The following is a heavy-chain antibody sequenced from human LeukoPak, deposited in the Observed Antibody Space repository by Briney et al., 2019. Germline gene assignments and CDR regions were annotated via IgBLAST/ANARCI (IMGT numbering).Heavy chain of an antibody. CDR3: ARHGVATVVRGYYFDY. CDR1: GGSISSYY. V-gene: IGHV4-59*08. J-gene: IGHJ4*02. Sequence: SETLSLTCTVSGGSISSYYWSWIRQPPGKGLEWIGYIYYSGSTNYNPSLKSRVTISVDTSKNQFSLKLSSVTAADTAVYYCARHGVATVVRGYYFDYWGQGTLVTVSS. D-gene: IGHD4-23*01. CDR2: IYYSGST.